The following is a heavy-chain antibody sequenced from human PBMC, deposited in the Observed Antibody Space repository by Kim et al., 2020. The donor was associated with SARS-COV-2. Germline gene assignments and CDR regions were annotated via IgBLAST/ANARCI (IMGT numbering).Heavy chain of an antibody. D-gene: IGHD4-17*01. J-gene: IGHJ4*02. CDR1: GFTFSSFG. CDR3: ARDDDYGKPVDY. Sequence: GGSLRLSCAASGFTFSSFGMHWVRQAPGKGLEWVACIWYDGGNKWYVDSVKGRFTISRDNSKNTLYLQMNSLRVEDTAVYYCARDDDYGKPVDYWGQGTLLIVS. CDR2: IWYDGGNK. V-gene: IGHV3-33*01.